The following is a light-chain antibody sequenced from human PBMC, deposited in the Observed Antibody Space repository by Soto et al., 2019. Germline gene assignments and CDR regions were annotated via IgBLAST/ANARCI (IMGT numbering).Light chain of an antibody. CDR3: SSYAGSNNQV. V-gene: IGLV2-8*01. J-gene: IGLJ1*01. Sequence: QSALTQPPSASGSPGQSVTISCTGTSSDVGGYNYVSWYQQHPGRAPKLMIYEVSKRPSGVPDRFSGSKSGNTASLTVSGRQTEYEADYYCSSYAGSNNQVFGTGTNLTVL. CDR1: SSDVGGYNY. CDR2: EVS.